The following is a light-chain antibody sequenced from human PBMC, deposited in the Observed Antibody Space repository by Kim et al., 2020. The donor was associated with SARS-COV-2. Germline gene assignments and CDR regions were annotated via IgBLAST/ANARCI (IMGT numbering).Light chain of an antibody. CDR2: DAS. Sequence: SYAPGKMSTRSCRAGRGVARYLAWFQQKPGQAPRLLIYDASSRATGIPARFSGSGSGTDYTLTISSLEPEDSAVYYCQQRSLGVTFGGGTKVDIK. CDR1: RGVARY. V-gene: IGKV3-11*01. J-gene: IGKJ4*01. CDR3: QQRSLGVT.